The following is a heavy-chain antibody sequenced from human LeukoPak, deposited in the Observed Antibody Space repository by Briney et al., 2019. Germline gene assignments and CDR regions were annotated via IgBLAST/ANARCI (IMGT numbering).Heavy chain of an antibody. V-gene: IGHV4-38-2*02. CDR3: GREVGATRAIDY. J-gene: IGHJ4*02. CDR1: SYSISNSAYY. Sequence: SETLSLTCTVSSYSISNSAYYWGWIRQPPGKGLEWIGSIYHSGSTHYTPSLKSRVTISLDMSKNQFSLQLRSVTAADTAVYYCGREVGATRAIDYWGQGTLVTVSS. D-gene: IGHD1-26*01. CDR2: IYHSGST.